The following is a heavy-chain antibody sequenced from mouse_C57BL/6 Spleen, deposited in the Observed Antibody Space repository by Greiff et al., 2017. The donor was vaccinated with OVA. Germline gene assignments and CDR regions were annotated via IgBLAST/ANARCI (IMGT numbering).Heavy chain of an antibody. CDR3: ARRGYYSGSSDY. Sequence: QVQLKQPGAELVKPGASVKLSCKASGYTFTSYWMHWVKQRPGQGLEWIGMIHPNSGSTNYNEKFKSKATLTVDKSSSTAYMQLSSLTSEDSAVYYCARRGYYSGSSDYWGQGTTLTVSS. D-gene: IGHD1-1*01. CDR1: GYTFTSYW. V-gene: IGHV1-64*01. CDR2: IHPNSGST. J-gene: IGHJ2*01.